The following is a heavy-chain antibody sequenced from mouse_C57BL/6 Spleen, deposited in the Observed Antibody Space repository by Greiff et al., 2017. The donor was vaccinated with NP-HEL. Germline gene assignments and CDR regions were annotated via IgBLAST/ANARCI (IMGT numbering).Heavy chain of an antibody. Sequence: EVMLVESGEGLVKPGGSLKLSCAASGFTFSSYAMSWVRQTPEKRLEWVAYISSGGDYIYYADTVKGRFTISRDNARNTLYLQMSSLKSEDTAMYYCTRDGYSAWFAYWGQGTLVTVSA. J-gene: IGHJ3*01. CDR1: GFTFSSYA. V-gene: IGHV5-9-1*02. CDR2: ISSGGDYI. D-gene: IGHD2-3*01. CDR3: TRDGYSAWFAY.